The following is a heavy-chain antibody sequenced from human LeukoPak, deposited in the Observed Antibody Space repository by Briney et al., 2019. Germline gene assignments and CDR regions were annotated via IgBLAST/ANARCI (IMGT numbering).Heavy chain of an antibody. Sequence: GESLRLSCAASGFTFNSYSMNWVRQAPGKGLEWVSSISSRSNCIYLADSLKGRFTISRDNAKNSLYLQMNSLRAEDTAMYYCARDRAVYSDSRGYYPDAFDIWGKGTMVTVSS. V-gene: IGHV3-21*01. CDR2: ISSRSNCI. CDR3: ARDRAVYSDSRGYYPDAFDI. CDR1: GFTFNSYS. D-gene: IGHD3-22*01. J-gene: IGHJ3*02.